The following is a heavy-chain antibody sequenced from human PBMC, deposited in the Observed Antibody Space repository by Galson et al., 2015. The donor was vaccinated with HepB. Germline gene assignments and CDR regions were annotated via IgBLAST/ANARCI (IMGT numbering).Heavy chain of an antibody. CDR1: RYTFTSYY. D-gene: IGHD1-26*01. CDR3: ARGGPPLAGLGPTYYYYGMDV. V-gene: IGHV1-46*01. J-gene: IGHJ6*02. CDR2: INPSGGNT. Sequence: SVKVSCKASRYTFTSYYIHWVRQAPGQGLEWMGMINPSGGNTNYAQKFQGRVTMTRDTSTNTVNMELTSLRSEDTAVYFCARGGPPLAGLGPTYYYYGMDVWGQGTTVTVSS.